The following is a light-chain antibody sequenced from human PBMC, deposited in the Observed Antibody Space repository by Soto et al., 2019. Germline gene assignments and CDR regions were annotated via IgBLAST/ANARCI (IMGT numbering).Light chain of an antibody. Sequence: GASVTITCRASQVISTSLAWYQVKPGKAPKLLIYAASTLESGVPSRFSATVSGTEFSLTISSLQPDDFATYYCQQHQSYSTFGQGTKVDI. CDR3: QQHQSYST. J-gene: IGKJ1*01. V-gene: IGKV1-9*01. CDR2: AAS. CDR1: QVISTS.